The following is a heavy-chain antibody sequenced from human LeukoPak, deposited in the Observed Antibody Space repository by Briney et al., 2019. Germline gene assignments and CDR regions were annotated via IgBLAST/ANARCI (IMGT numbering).Heavy chain of an antibody. CDR2: IWYDGSNE. CDR1: GFTFSNYW. V-gene: IGHV3-33*08. J-gene: IGHJ6*02. Sequence: GALRLSCAASGFTFSNYWMSWVRQAPGKGLRWVAVIWYDGSNEYYADSVKGRFTISRDNSKNTLYLQMNSLRAEDTAVYYCAREPRVPPYYYFGMDVWGQGTTVTVSS. D-gene: IGHD4/OR15-4a*01. CDR3: AREPRVPPYYYFGMDV.